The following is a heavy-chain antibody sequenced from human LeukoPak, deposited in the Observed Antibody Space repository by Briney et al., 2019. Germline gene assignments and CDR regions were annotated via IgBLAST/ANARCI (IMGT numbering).Heavy chain of an antibody. Sequence: GGSLRLSCAASGFTFSSYSMNWVRQAPGKGLEWGSSISSSSSYIYYADSVKGRFTISRDNAKNSLYLQMNSLRAEDTAVYYCARTSGNRDGYNFDYWGQGTLVTVSS. CDR1: GFTFSSYS. J-gene: IGHJ4*02. V-gene: IGHV3-21*01. D-gene: IGHD5-24*01. CDR3: ARTSGNRDGYNFDY. CDR2: ISSSSSYI.